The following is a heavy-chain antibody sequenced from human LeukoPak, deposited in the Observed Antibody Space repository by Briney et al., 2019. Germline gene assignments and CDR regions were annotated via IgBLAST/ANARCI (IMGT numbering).Heavy chain of an antibody. CDR1: GGSISSHY. V-gene: IGHV4-59*11. CDR3: ARGTTVVTADYYYYYMDV. CDR2: IYYSGST. Sequence: SEALSLTCTVSGGSISSHYWSWIRQPPGKGLEWIGYIYYSGSTNYNPSLKSRVTISVDTSKNQFSLELSSVTAADTAVYYCARGTTVVTADYYYYYMDVWGKGTTVTVSS. D-gene: IGHD4-23*01. J-gene: IGHJ6*03.